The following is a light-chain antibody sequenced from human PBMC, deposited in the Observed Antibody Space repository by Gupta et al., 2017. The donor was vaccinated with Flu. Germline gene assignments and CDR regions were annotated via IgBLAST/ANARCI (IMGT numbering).Light chain of an antibody. CDR2: WAT. CDR1: QSGLDDSKEKDY. CDR3: QQDDHVPFT. V-gene: IGKV4-1*01. Sequence: ALGERATINCKSSQSGLDDSKEKDYLSWYQQKPGQPPKLLISWATTRESGVPDRFSDSGSGTDFTLTIASLQAEDVAVYYCQQDDHVPFTFGGGTKVEIK. J-gene: IGKJ4*01.